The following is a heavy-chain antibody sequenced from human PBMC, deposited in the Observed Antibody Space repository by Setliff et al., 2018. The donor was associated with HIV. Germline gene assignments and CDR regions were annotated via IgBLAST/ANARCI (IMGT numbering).Heavy chain of an antibody. J-gene: IGHJ6*02. CDR2: INPGDFDI. CDR1: GYRFTNYW. Sequence: GESLKISCKGSGYRFTNYWIGWVRQMPGKGLEWMGIINPGDFDIRYSPSFQGQVTISADESISTAYLQWRSLKASDTAMYYCARVPAPYGSGSYYGMDVWGQGTTVTVS. CDR3: ARVPAPYGSGSYYGMDV. D-gene: IGHD3-10*01. V-gene: IGHV5-51*01.